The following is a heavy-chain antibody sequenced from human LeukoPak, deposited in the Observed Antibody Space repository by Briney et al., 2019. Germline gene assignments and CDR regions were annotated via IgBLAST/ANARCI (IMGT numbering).Heavy chain of an antibody. CDR2: ISGSGGST. CDR1: GFTFSDYY. Sequence: GGSLRLSCAASGFTFSDYYMSWIRQAPGKGLEWVSAISGSGGSTYYADSVKGRFTISRDNSKNTLYLQMNSLRAEDTAVYYCVQEGPRGLAFDIWGQGTKVTVSS. V-gene: IGHV3-23*01. J-gene: IGHJ3*02. CDR3: VQEGPRGLAFDI.